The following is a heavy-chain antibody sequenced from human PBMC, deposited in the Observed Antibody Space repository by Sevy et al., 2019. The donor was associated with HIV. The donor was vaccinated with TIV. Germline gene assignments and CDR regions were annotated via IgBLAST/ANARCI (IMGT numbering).Heavy chain of an antibody. Sequence: GESLKISCAASGFTFSSYAMSWVRQAPGKGLEWVSAISGSGGSTYYADSVKGRFTIPRDNSKNTLYLQMNSLRAEDTAVYYCAKDRGVYCSSTSCFFLGYYDYWGQGTLVTVSS. CDR2: ISGSGGST. V-gene: IGHV3-23*01. CDR3: AKDRGVYCSSTSCFFLGYYDY. J-gene: IGHJ4*02. D-gene: IGHD2-2*01. CDR1: GFTFSSYA.